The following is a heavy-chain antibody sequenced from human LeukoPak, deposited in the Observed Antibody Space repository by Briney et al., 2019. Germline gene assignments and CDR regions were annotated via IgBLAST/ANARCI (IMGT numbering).Heavy chain of an antibody. CDR1: GFTFSSYS. V-gene: IGHV3-23*01. D-gene: IGHD1-1*01. Sequence: SGGSLRLSCAASGFTFSSYSMSWVRQAPGKGLEWVSTINPSGGSTYYADSVKGRFTISRDNSKNTVYQQMNSLRAEDTAVYYCAKDRAGTPWADWGQGTWSPSPQ. CDR3: AKDRAGTPWAD. CDR2: INPSGGST. J-gene: IGHJ4*02.